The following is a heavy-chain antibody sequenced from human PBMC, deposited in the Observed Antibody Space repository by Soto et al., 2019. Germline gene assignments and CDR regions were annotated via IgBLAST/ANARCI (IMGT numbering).Heavy chain of an antibody. CDR3: AKDTYSRSWYF. Sequence: EVQLLESGGDFVQPGGSLRLSCAASGFTFTNYLMTWVRQAPGKGLEWVSSIDKSGGDTYYPDSVKGRFTISRDNSKNTLYLQTNGLRAEDTALYYCAKDTYSRSWYFWGQGTLVTVSS. CDR1: GFTFTNYL. J-gene: IGHJ4*02. D-gene: IGHD2-2*01. CDR2: IDKSGGDT. V-gene: IGHV3-23*05.